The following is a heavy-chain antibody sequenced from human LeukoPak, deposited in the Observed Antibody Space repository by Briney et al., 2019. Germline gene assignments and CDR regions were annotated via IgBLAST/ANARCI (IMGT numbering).Heavy chain of an antibody. CDR1: GGSIRSYY. D-gene: IGHD1-7*01. V-gene: IGHV4-4*07. Sequence: PSETLSLTCTVSGGSIRSYYWSWIRQPAGKGLEWIGRIYTSGRTNYNPSLQSRVTISVDTSKNQFSLKLSSVTAADTAVYYCARGRVWNSESDPWGQGTLVTVSS. CDR3: ARGRVWNSESDP. CDR2: IYTSGRT. J-gene: IGHJ5*02.